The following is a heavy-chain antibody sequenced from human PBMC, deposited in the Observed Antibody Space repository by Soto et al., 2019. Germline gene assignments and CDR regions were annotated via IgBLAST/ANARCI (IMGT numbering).Heavy chain of an antibody. CDR1: GFTFSSYS. V-gene: IGHV3-48*01. CDR3: ARVLNSDYDYGDPADY. D-gene: IGHD4-17*01. CDR2: ISSSSSTI. Sequence: GGSLRLSCVASGFTFSSYSMNWVRQAPGKGLEWVSYISSSSSTIYYADSVKGRFTISRDNAKNSLYLQMNSLRAEDTAVYYCARVLNSDYDYGDPADYWGQGTLVTVSS. J-gene: IGHJ4*02.